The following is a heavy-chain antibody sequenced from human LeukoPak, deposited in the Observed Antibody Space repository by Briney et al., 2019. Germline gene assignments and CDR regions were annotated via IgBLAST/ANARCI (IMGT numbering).Heavy chain of an antibody. D-gene: IGHD1-1*01. J-gene: IGHJ4*02. CDR1: GFTFSSYV. V-gene: IGHV3-23*01. Sequence: GGSLRLPCAASGFTFSSYVMTWVRQAPGKGLEWVSAISGSGATTYYADSVKGRFTISRDNSKNTMYLQMNSLRAEDTAVYYCAKRVSGTTFYWGQGTLVTVSS. CDR2: ISGSGATT. CDR3: AKRVSGTTFY.